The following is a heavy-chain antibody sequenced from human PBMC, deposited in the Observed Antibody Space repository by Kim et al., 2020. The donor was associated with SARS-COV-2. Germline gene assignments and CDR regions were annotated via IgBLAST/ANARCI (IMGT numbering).Heavy chain of an antibody. J-gene: IGHJ4*02. CDR2: IYYSGST. CDR1: SGSISSRNYY. CDR3: ARGGGVDQGWVY. Sequence: SETLSLTCSVSSGSISSRNYYWGWIRQPPGKGLEWIGSIYYSGSTYYKSSLKSRVTISVDTPKNQLSLRLYSVTAADTAVYYCARGGGVDQGWVYWGQGTLVTVSS. V-gene: IGHV4-39*01. D-gene: IGHD3-16*01.